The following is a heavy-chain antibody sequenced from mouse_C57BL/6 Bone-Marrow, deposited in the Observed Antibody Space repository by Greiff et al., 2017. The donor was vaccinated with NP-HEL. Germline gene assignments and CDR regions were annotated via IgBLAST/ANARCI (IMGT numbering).Heavy chain of an antibody. V-gene: IGHV1-64*01. CDR2: IHPNSGST. D-gene: IGHD2-4*01. Sequence: QVQLQQPGAELVKPGASVKLSCKASGYTFTSYWMHWVKQRPGQGLEWIGMIHPNSGSTNYNEKFKSKATLTVDKSSSTAYMQLSSLTSEDSAVYYCARRGIYYDYDEFGYWGQGTLVTVSA. CDR3: ARRGIYYDYDEFGY. CDR1: GYTFTSYW. J-gene: IGHJ3*01.